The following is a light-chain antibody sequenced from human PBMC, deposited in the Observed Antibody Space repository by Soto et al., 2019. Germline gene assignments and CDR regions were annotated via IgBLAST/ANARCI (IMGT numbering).Light chain of an antibody. CDR3: QQRYSIPIT. V-gene: IGKV1-39*01. Sequence: DIQMTQSPSSLSASVGDRVTITCRASQSISSYLNWYQQKPGKAPKLLIYAASSLQSGVPSRFSGSGLGTDFTLTISSLQPEDFATYYCQQRYSIPITFGQGTRLEIK. J-gene: IGKJ5*01. CDR2: AAS. CDR1: QSISSY.